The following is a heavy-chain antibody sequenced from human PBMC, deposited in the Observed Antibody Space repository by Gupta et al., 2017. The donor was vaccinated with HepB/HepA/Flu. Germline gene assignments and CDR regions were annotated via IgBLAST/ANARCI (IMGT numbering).Heavy chain of an antibody. CDR1: GFTFSSYA. J-gene: IGHJ4*02. D-gene: IGHD1-20*01. CDR2: IGGSGDST. CDR3: ARRTSPYNWNFDY. Sequence: EVQLLESGGGLVQPGGSLRLSCAASGFTFSSYAMSWVRQAPGKGLEWVSTIGGSGDSTYYADSVKGRFTISRDNSKNTVHLQMNSLRAEDTAVYYCARRTSPYNWNFDYWGQGTLVTVSS. V-gene: IGHV3-23*01.